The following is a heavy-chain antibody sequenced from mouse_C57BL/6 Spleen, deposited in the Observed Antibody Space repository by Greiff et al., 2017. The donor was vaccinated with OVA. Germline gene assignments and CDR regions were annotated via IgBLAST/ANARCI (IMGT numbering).Heavy chain of an antibody. V-gene: IGHV1-69*01. Sequence: QVQLKQPGAELVMPGASVKLSCKASGYTFTSYWMHWVKQRPGQGLEWIGEIDPSDSYTNYNQKFKGKSTLTVDKSSSTAYMQLSSLTSEDSAVYYCARVGGGYFDVWGTGTTVTVSS. CDR1: GYTFTSYW. CDR3: ARVGGGYFDV. CDR2: IDPSDSYT. J-gene: IGHJ1*03.